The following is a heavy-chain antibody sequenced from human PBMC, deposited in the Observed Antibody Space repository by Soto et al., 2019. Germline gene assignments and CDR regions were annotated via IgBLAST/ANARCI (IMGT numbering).Heavy chain of an antibody. Sequence: ASVKVSCKASGYTFTSYGISWVRQAPGQGLEWMGWISAYNGNTNYAQKFQGRVTMTRNTSISTAYMELSSLRSEDTAVYYCARGRAGQQLVLGYWGQGTLVTVSS. CDR1: GYTFTSYG. D-gene: IGHD6-13*01. CDR2: ISAYNGNT. V-gene: IGHV1-18*01. CDR3: ARGRAGQQLVLGY. J-gene: IGHJ4*02.